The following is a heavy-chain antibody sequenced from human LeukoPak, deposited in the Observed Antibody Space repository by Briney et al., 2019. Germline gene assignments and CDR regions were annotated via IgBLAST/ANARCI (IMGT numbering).Heavy chain of an antibody. V-gene: IGHV1-46*01. CDR1: GYXITSYY. Sequence: ASVKVSCKASGYXITSYYMHWVRQAPGQGREWLALINPSGGSTSYAQKFQGRVTMTRDTSTSTVYMELSSLRSEDTAVYYCARSKRADGSGYYSFDYWGQGTLVTVSS. CDR3: ARSKRADGSGYYSFDY. CDR2: INPSGGST. D-gene: IGHD3-22*01. J-gene: IGHJ4*02.